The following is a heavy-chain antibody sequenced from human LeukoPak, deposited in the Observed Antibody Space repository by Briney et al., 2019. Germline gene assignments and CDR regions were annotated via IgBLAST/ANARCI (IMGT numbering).Heavy chain of an antibody. V-gene: IGHV3-20*04. CDR2: IGWNGYNT. CDR3: ARTVYSGYDRGPLDY. CDR1: GFSFADYD. Sequence: GGSLRLSCEASGFSFADYDMSWVRQVPGKGLEWVSRIGWNGYNTDYADSVRGRFTISRDNAKNSLYLQMNSLRAEDTAVYYCARTVYSGYDRGPLDYWGQGTLVTVSS. J-gene: IGHJ4*02. D-gene: IGHD5-12*01.